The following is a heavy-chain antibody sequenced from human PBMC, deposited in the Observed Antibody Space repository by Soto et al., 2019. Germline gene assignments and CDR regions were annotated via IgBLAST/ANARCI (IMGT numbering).Heavy chain of an antibody. CDR3: ARRQQWLVPHIDY. Sequence: PSETLSLTCAVYGGSFSGYYWSWIRQPPGKGLEWIGEINHSGSTNYNPSLKSRVTISVDTSKNQFSLKLSSVTAADTAVYYCARRQQWLVPHIDYWGQGTLVTVSS. CDR1: GGSFSGYY. V-gene: IGHV4-34*01. D-gene: IGHD6-19*01. J-gene: IGHJ4*02. CDR2: INHSGST.